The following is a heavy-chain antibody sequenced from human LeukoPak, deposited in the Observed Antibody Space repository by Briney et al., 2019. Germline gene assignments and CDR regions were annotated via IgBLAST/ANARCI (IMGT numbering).Heavy chain of an antibody. CDR2: ISGSDGST. CDR3: AKISREGATTGPGGPGNFDY. V-gene: IGHV3-23*01. CDR1: GFTFSSYA. Sequence: GGSLRLSCAASGFTFSSYAMTWVRQAPGKGLEWVSAISGSDGSTYYADSVKGRFTISRDISKNTLYLQMNSLRAEDTAIYYCAKISREGATTGPGGPGNFDYWGQGTLVTVSS. D-gene: IGHD1-26*01. J-gene: IGHJ4*02.